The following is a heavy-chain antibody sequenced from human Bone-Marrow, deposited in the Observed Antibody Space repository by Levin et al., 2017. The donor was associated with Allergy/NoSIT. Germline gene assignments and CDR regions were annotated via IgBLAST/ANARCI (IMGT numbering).Heavy chain of an antibody. J-gene: IGHJ4*02. Sequence: SETLSLTCAVYGGSFSGYYWSWIRQPPGKGLEWIGEINHSGSTNYNPSLKSRVTISVDTSKNQFSLKLSSVTAADTAVYYCARGPIFLGIAVDPTPLDYWGQGTLVTVSS. V-gene: IGHV4-34*01. CDR3: ARGPIFLGIAVDPTPLDY. CDR1: GGSFSGYY. D-gene: IGHD6-19*01. CDR2: INHSGST.